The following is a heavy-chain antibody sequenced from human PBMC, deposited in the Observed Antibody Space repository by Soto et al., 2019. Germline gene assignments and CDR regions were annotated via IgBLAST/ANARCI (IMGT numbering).Heavy chain of an antibody. D-gene: IGHD3-3*01. J-gene: IGHJ4*02. CDR2: IIPIFGTA. Sequence: QVQLVQSGAEVKKPGSSVKVSCTASGGTFSSYAISWVRQAPGQGLEWMGGIIPIFGTANYAQKFQGRVTISGVASTGTAAMEVSSLGSEDTAVYYWAGGAGYDFWRGPPDYWGQGTLVTVSS. CDR3: AGGAGYDFWRGPPDY. V-gene: IGHV1-69*01. CDR1: GGTFSSYA.